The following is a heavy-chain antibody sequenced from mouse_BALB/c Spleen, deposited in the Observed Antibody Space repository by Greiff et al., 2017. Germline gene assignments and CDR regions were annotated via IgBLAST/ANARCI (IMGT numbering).Heavy chain of an antibody. D-gene: IGHD1-1*01. J-gene: IGHJ4*01. V-gene: IGHV7-3*02. Sequence: EVQLQQSGGGLVQPGGSLRLSCATSGFTFTDYYMSWVRQPPGKALEWLGFIRNKANGYTTEYSASVKGRFTISRDNSQSILYLQMNTLRAEDSATYYCARALLLRRAMDYWGQGTSVTVSS. CDR1: GFTFTDYY. CDR2: IRNKANGYTT. CDR3: ARALLLRRAMDY.